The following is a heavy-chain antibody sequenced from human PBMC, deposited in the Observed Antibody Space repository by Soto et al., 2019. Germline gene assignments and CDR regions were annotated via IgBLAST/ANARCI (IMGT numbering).Heavy chain of an antibody. D-gene: IGHD6-6*01. CDR1: GFTFNIYT. CDR2: ISGSGGSP. CDR3: ATDIGTRRVCWPFDS. J-gene: IGHJ4*02. V-gene: IGHV3-23*01. Sequence: GGSLRLSCAASGFTFNIYTMAWVRQAPGKGLEWVSSISGSGGSPSYADSVQGRFTISRDNSRNTLSLQMNSLRAEDTAVYFCATDIGTRRVCWPFDSWGQGTLVTVSS.